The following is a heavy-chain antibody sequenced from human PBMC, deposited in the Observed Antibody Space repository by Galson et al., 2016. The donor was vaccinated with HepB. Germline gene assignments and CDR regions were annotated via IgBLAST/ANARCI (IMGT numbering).Heavy chain of an antibody. CDR2: IYYSGST. CDR3: ARGYSYGGGIY. V-gene: IGHV4-31*11. Sequence: TLSLTCAVSGGSFTGYYWSWVRQPPGKGLEWIGYIYYSGSTYYNPSLKSRVTMSIDTSKNQFSLKMTSVTAADTAVYYCARGYSYGGGIYWGRGTLVTVSS. J-gene: IGHJ1*01. D-gene: IGHD5-18*01. CDR1: GGSFTGYY.